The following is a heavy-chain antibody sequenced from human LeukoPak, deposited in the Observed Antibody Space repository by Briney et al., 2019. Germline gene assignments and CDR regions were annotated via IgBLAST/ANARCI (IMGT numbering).Heavy chain of an antibody. CDR3: ARRLYYDSSGYYDLATADYYYYMDV. CDR2: MNPNSGNT. CDR1: GYTFTSYD. V-gene: IGHV1-8*01. Sequence: ASVKVSCKASGYTFTSYDINWVRQATGQGLEWMGWMNPNSGNTGYAQKFQGRVTMTRNTSISTAYMELSSLRSEVTAVNYCARRLYYDSSGYYDLATADYYYYMDVWGKGTTVTVSS. D-gene: IGHD3-22*01. J-gene: IGHJ6*03.